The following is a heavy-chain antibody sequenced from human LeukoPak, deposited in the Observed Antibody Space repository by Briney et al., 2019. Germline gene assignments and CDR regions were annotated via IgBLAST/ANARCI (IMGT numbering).Heavy chain of an antibody. CDR3: ARDPVGYCSSTSCFGYFDY. V-gene: IGHV3-7*03. CDR2: IKQDGSEK. Sequence: GGSLRLSCAASGFTFSSYWMSWVRQAPGKGLEWVANIKQDGSEKYYVDSVKGRFTISRDNAKNSLYLQMNSLRAEDTAVYYCARDPVGYCSSTSCFGYFDYWGQGTLVTVSS. D-gene: IGHD2-2*01. CDR1: GFTFSSYW. J-gene: IGHJ4*02.